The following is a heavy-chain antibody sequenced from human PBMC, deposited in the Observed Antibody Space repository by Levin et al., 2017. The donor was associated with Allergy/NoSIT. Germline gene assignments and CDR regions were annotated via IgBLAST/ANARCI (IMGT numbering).Heavy chain of an antibody. CDR2: IYWDNDK. Sequence: SGPTLVKPTQTLTLTCTFSGFSLSSSGVGVGWIRQPPGKALEWLAVIYWDNDKRYSPSLKSRLTVTKDTSKNQVVLTMTNMDPVDTATYYCAHRLRSGTAWSAPYFDYWGQGTLVTVSS. D-gene: IGHD3-10*01. V-gene: IGHV2-5*02. CDR1: GFSLSSSGVG. CDR3: AHRLRSGTAWSAPYFDY. J-gene: IGHJ4*02.